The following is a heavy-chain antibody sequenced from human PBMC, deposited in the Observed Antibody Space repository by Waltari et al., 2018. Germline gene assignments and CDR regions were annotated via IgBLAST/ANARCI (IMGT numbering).Heavy chain of an antibody. V-gene: IGHV3-7*01. CDR3: ARVQASARHFDY. Sequence: EVQLVESGGGLVQPGGSLRLSCTGSGFSFSDHWMSWLRQTPGKGVGWVAYIDRDGSEKYQMGSAKGRFTISRDNAKNELYLQMNSVRSEDTSVYYCARVQASARHFDYWGQGTQVTVSS. CDR2: IDRDGSEK. D-gene: IGHD6-6*01. J-gene: IGHJ4*02. CDR1: GFSFSDHW.